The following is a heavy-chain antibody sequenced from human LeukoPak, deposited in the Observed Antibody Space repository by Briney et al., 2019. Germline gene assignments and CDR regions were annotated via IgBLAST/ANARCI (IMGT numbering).Heavy chain of an antibody. CDR1: GFTFSSYG. Sequence: PGGSLRLSCAASGFTFSSYGMHWVRQAPGKGLEWVAFIRYDGSNKYYADSVKGRFTLSRDNSKNTLYLQMDSLSAEDTAVYYCARDPCSNWGQGTLVTVAS. V-gene: IGHV3-30*02. J-gene: IGHJ4*02. CDR2: IRYDGSNK. D-gene: IGHD3-10*02. CDR3: ARDPCSN.